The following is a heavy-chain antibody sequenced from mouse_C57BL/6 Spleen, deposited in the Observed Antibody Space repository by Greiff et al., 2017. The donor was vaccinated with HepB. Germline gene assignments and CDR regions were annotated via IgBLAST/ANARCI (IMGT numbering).Heavy chain of an antibody. J-gene: IGHJ1*03. CDR3: AREGDYDRYFDV. CDR1: GFTFSSYA. CDR2: ISDGGSYT. V-gene: IGHV5-4*01. D-gene: IGHD2-4*01. Sequence: EVQVVESGGGLVKPGGSLKLSCAASGFTFSSYAMSWVRQTPEKRLEWVATISDGGSYTYYPDNVKGRFTISRDNAKNNLYLQMSHLKSEDTPMYYCAREGDYDRYFDVWGTGTTVTVSS.